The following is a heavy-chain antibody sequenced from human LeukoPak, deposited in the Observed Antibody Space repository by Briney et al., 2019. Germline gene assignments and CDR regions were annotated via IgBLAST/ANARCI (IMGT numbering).Heavy chain of an antibody. V-gene: IGHV3-53*01. CDR3: VRQIWS. CDR1: GFTFSNNS. D-gene: IGHD5-18*01. J-gene: IGHJ4*02. CDR2: IYSGGST. Sequence: GGSLRLSCVASGFTFSNNSMNWVRQAPGKGLEWVSLIYSGGSTYYADSVKGRFTISRDKSKITLYLQMNSMRVEDTAVYYCVRQIWSWGQGTLVTVSS.